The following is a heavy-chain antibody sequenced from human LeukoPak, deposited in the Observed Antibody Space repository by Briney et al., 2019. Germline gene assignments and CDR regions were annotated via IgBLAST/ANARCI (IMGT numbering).Heavy chain of an antibody. Sequence: GGSLRLSCAASGFSFSSYTMHWVRQAPGKGLEWVAIISNDGSNEYYADSVKGRFTISRDNSENTLYLQMNSLRAEDTAVYYCAREEITIFGSFDYWGKGTLVTVSS. J-gene: IGHJ4*02. CDR3: AREEITIFGSFDY. V-gene: IGHV3-30*04. D-gene: IGHD3-3*01. CDR2: ISNDGSNE. CDR1: GFSFSSYT.